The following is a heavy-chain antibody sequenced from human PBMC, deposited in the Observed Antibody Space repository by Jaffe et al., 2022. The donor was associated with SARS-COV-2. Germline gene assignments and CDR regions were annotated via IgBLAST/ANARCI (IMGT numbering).Heavy chain of an antibody. Sequence: EVQLVESGGGLVQPGGSLRLSCAASGFKFRSYWMAWVRQAPGQGLQWVTNINQDESEKYYVDSVKGRFTVSRDNAKNSLHLQMNSLRAEDTAVYYCARLGQSGVGAAEAYNWFDPWGLGTLVTVSS. CDR2: INQDESEK. J-gene: IGHJ5*02. CDR3: ARLGQSGVGAAEAYNWFDP. V-gene: IGHV3-7*01. CDR1: GFKFRSYW. D-gene: IGHD6-13*01.